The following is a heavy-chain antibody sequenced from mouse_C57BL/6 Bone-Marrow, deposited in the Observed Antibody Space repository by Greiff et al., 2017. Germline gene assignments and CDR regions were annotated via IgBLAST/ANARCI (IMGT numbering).Heavy chain of an antibody. D-gene: IGHD2-3*01. J-gene: IGHJ2*01. CDR2: IDPSDSYT. Sequence: VQLQQPGAELVKPGASVKLSCKASGYTFTSYWMQWVKQRPGQGLEWIGEIDPSDSYTNYNQKFKGKATLTVDTSSSTAYMQLSRLTSEDSAVYYCSREGDGYLLDYWGQGTTLTVSS. CDR3: SREGDGYLLDY. V-gene: IGHV1-50*01. CDR1: GYTFTSYW.